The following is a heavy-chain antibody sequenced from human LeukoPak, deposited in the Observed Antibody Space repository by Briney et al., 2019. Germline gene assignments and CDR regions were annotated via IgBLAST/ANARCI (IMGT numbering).Heavy chain of an antibody. D-gene: IGHD5-18*01. CDR3: ARDRRYSYGSYYYYMDV. CDR2: IYSGGST. Sequence: GGSLRLSCAASGFTVSSNYMSWVRQAPGKGLEWVSVIYSGGSTYYADSVKGRFTISRDNSKNTLYLQMNSLRAEDTAVCYCARDRRYSYGSYYYYMDVWGKGTTVTVSS. CDR1: GFTVSSNY. J-gene: IGHJ6*03. V-gene: IGHV3-53*01.